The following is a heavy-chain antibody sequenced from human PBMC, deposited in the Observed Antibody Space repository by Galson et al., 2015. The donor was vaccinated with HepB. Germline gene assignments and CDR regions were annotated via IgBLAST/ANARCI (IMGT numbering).Heavy chain of an antibody. CDR1: GGSFTNYY. Sequence: SETLSLTCTVSGGSFTNYYWSWIRQPPGKGLEWIAYIYYSGSTNYNPSLKGRVTTSVDMANNQFSLKLSSVTAADTAVYHCARVLGFCSDGGCPSGRFDPWGQGTLVTVSS. CDR3: ARVLGFCSDGGCPSGRFDP. J-gene: IGHJ5*02. D-gene: IGHD2-15*01. CDR2: IYYSGST. V-gene: IGHV4-59*01.